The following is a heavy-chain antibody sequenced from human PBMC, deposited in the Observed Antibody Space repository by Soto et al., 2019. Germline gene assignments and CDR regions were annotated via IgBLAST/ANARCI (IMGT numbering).Heavy chain of an antibody. CDR3: ARDPRSIAAAAPFDY. V-gene: IGHV1-69*12. J-gene: IGHJ4*02. CDR2: IIPIFGTA. CDR1: GGTFSSYA. D-gene: IGHD6-13*01. Sequence: QVQLVQSGAEVKKPGSSVKVSCKASGGTFSSYAISWVRQAPGQGLEWMGGIIPIFGTANYAQKFQGRVTITADESTSTAYMELSSLRSEDTAGYYCARDPRSIAAAAPFDYWGQGTLVTVSS.